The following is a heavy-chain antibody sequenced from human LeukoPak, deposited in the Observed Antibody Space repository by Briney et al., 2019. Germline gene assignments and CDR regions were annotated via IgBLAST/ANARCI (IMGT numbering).Heavy chain of an antibody. J-gene: IGHJ6*02. Sequence: GGSLRLYCAASGFTFSSYWMGWVRQAPGKGLEWVANIKQDGSEKYYVDSVKGRFTISRDNAKNSLYLQMNSLRAEDTAVYYCARMESWELPVSATKYYYGMDVWGQGTTVTVSS. V-gene: IGHV3-7*01. CDR2: IKQDGSEK. D-gene: IGHD1-26*01. CDR3: ARMESWELPVSATKYYYGMDV. CDR1: GFTFSSYW.